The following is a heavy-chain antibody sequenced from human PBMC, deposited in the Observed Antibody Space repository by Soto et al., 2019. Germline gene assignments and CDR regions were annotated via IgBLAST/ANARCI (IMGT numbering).Heavy chain of an antibody. Sequence: GGSLRLSCASSGFTLDSYSLHWVRQPPGKGLEWVAVISKDGGSEHYADSVRGRFTISRDHSKSTLYLEMNSLRTEDTAVYFCARDVGRGDLSPRRYYYNVMDVWGRGTTVTVSS. CDR3: ARDVGRGDLSPRRYYYNVMDV. CDR1: GFTLDSYS. J-gene: IGHJ6*02. V-gene: IGHV3-30*04. D-gene: IGHD3-16*02. CDR2: ISKDGGSE.